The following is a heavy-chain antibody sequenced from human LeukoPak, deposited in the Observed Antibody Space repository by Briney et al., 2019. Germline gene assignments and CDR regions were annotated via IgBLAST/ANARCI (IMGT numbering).Heavy chain of an antibody. CDR2: INHSGST. Sequence: SETLSLTCAVYGASFSDFYWSWIRQPPGMGLEWIGEINHSGSTNHNPSLKSRLTISVDTSKNQLSLKLSSVTAADTAVYYCARVRTTVTTFKNYYYGMDVWDQGTTVTVSS. D-gene: IGHD4-17*01. J-gene: IGHJ6*02. CDR3: ARVRTTVTTFKNYYYGMDV. V-gene: IGHV4-34*01. CDR1: GASFSDFY.